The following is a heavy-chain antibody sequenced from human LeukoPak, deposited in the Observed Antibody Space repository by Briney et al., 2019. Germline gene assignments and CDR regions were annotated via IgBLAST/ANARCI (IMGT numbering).Heavy chain of an antibody. CDR3: ARTTGTTSRYGMDV. CDR1: GGSISSYY. CDR2: IYYSGST. V-gene: IGHV4-59*01. J-gene: IGHJ6*02. D-gene: IGHD1-1*01. Sequence: PSETLSLTCTVSGGSISSYYWSWIRQPPGKGLEWIGYIYYSGSTNYNPSLKSRVTISVDTSKNQFSLKLSSVTAADTAVYYCARTTGTTSRYGMDVWGQGTMVTVSS.